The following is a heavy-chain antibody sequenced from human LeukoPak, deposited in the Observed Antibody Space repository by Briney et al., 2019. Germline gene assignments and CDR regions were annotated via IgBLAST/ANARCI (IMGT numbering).Heavy chain of an antibody. CDR1: GASISSYY. CDR3: ASFGVFQYLDY. Sequence: PSEPLSLTCTVSGASISSYYWSWIRQPAGKGLEWIGRIYTSGSTNYNPSLKSRVTMSVDTSKNQFSLKLSSVTAADTAVYYCASFGVFQYLDYWGQGTLVTVSS. D-gene: IGHD2-8*01. CDR2: IYTSGST. V-gene: IGHV4-4*07. J-gene: IGHJ4*02.